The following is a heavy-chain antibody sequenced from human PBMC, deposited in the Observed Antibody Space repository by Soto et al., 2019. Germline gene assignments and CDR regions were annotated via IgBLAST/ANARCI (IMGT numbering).Heavy chain of an antibody. CDR2: ISYGGDNK. V-gene: IGHV3-30*09. Sequence: QVQLVESGGGVVQPGRSLRLSCAASGFIFSDYAIHWVRQAPGKGLEWVAVISYGGDNKYYADSVRGRFAISRDNLKNTLDLQMNSLNPEDTAVYHCAKARHSTSWYGLEADLWGQGTLVTVSS. J-gene: IGHJ4*02. D-gene: IGHD6-13*01. CDR3: AKARHSTSWYGLEADL. CDR1: GFIFSDYA.